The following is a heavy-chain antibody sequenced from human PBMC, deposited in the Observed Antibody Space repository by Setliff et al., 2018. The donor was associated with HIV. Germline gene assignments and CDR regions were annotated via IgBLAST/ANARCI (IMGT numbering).Heavy chain of an antibody. V-gene: IGHV3-33*06. CDR1: GFTFSSYG. CDR3: AKSGVRPHPSHDYYYYGMDV. J-gene: IGHJ6*02. D-gene: IGHD1-1*01. Sequence: PAGSLSLSCAASGFTFSSYGMHWVRQAPGTGLERVAVIWYDGSNKYYADSVKGRFTISRDNSKNMLYLQMNSLRAEDTAVYYCAKSGVRPHPSHDYYYYGMDVWGQGTTVTVSS. CDR2: IWYDGSNK.